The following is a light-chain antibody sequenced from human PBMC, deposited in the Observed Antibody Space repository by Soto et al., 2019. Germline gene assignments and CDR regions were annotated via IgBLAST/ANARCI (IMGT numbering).Light chain of an antibody. V-gene: IGKV3-11*01. CDR2: DAS. CDR3: QQRSSWPRT. Sequence: EIVLTQSPATLSLSPGERATLSCRASQSVSSYLAWYQQKAGQAPRLLIYDASNRATGIPARFSGSGSGTDFTLTISRLKPEAFAVYYCQQRSSWPRTFGIGTKVEI. J-gene: IGKJ1*01. CDR1: QSVSSY.